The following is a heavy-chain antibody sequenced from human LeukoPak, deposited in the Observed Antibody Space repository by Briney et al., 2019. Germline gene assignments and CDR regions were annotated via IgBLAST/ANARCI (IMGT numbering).Heavy chain of an antibody. CDR2: IKSKTDGGTT. J-gene: IGHJ4*02. Sequence: GGSLRLSCAPSGLTFSNVRMSWVRQAPGKGLEWVGRIKSKTDGGTTDYAAPVKGRFTISRDDSKNPMYLEMNSLKTEDTAVYYCTREEGLSDYWGQGTLVTVSS. CDR1: GLTFSNVR. D-gene: IGHD2-15*01. V-gene: IGHV3-15*01. CDR3: TREEGLSDY.